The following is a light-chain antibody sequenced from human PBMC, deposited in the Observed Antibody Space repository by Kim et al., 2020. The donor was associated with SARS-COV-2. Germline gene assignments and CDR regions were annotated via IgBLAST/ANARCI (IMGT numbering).Light chain of an antibody. V-gene: IGLV2-23*02. CDR2: EVS. J-gene: IGLJ2*01. CDR3: CSYAGSSTFE. CDR1: SSDVGSYNL. Sequence: QSALTQPASVSGSPGQSITISCTGTSSDVGSYNLVSWYQQHPGKAPKLMIYEVSKRPSGVSNRFSGSKSGNMASLTISGLQAEDEADYYCCSYAGSSTFEFGGGTQLTVL.